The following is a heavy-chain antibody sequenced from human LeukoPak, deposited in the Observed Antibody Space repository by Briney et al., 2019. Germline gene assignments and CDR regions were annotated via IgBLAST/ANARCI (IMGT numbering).Heavy chain of an antibody. Sequence: TSETLSLTCTVSGGSISSYYWSGVRQPPGKGLEWVGFVYYTGSTDYSPSLKSRVTISVDTSKNQFSLKLRSVTAADTAVYYCARISSSNWYNERGAFDVWGQGTMVTVSS. CDR1: GGSISSYY. CDR3: ARISSSNWYNERGAFDV. D-gene: IGHD6-13*01. J-gene: IGHJ3*01. CDR2: VYYTGST. V-gene: IGHV4-59*01.